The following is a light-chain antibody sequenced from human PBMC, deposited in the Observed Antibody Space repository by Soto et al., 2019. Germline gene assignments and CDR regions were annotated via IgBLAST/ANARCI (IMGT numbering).Light chain of an antibody. CDR2: GAS. CDR1: QSVSSTY. V-gene: IGKV3-20*01. CDR3: LQHNSYPWT. J-gene: IGKJ1*01. Sequence: EIVLTQSPGTLSLSPGERGTLSCRASQSVSSTYLAWYQQKPGQAPRLLIYGASSRATGIPDRFSGSGSGTDFTLTISSLQPEDFATYYCLQHNSYPWTFGQGTKVDIK.